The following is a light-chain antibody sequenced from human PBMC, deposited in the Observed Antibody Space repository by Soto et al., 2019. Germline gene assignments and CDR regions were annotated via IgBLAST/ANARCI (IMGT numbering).Light chain of an antibody. CDR2: LGS. Sequence: DIVMTQSPLSLTVTPGEPASFSCRSSQSLLHTNGYNYLDWYLQKPGQSPQLLIYLGSNRASGVPDRFSGSGSGTDFTLKISRVEAEDVGVYYCMQRIRFPLTFGGGTKVEIK. J-gene: IGKJ4*01. CDR3: MQRIRFPLT. V-gene: IGKV2-28*01. CDR1: QSLLHTNGYNY.